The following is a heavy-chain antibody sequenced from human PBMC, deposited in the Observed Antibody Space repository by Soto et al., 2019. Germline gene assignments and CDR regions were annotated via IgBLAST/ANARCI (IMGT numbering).Heavy chain of an antibody. CDR2: IYHSGRT. V-gene: IGHV4-4*02. CDR3: ESGSLVVDRVYGGSDQPAHYYCYGMDV. CDR1: GGSISSSNW. Sequence: SETLSLTCAVSGGSISSSNWWSWVRQPPGKGLEWIGEIYHSGRTNYNPSLKSRVTISVDKSKNQFSLKLSSVTAADTAVYYCESGSLVVDRVYGGSDQPAHYYCYGMDVGGQGTTVNVSS. J-gene: IGHJ6*02. D-gene: IGHD1-26*01.